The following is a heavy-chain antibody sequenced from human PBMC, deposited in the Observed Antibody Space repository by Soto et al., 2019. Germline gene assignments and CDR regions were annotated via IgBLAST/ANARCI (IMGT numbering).Heavy chain of an antibody. CDR3: ARHGGGNSDWYFDL. D-gene: IGHD2-21*02. Sequence: EVQLVESGGGLVQPGGSLRLSCAASGFTFSSYSMNWVRQAPGKGLEWVSYISSSSSTIYYADSVKGRFTISRDNAKNSLYLQMYSLRAEDTAVYYCARHGGGNSDWYFDLWGRGTLVTVSS. J-gene: IGHJ2*01. CDR2: ISSSSSTI. V-gene: IGHV3-48*01. CDR1: GFTFSSYS.